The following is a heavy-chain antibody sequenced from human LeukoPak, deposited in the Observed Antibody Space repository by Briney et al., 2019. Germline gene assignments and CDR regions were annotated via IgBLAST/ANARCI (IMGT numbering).Heavy chain of an antibody. J-gene: IGHJ4*02. D-gene: IGHD1-26*01. CDR2: ISGSGGST. CDR3: AKLRVSGGVGATFDY. CDR1: GFTFSSYA. V-gene: IGHV3-23*01. Sequence: GGSLRLSCAASGFTFSSYAMSWVRQAPGKGLEWVSAISGSGGSTYYADSVKGRFTISRDNSKNTLYLQMNSLRAEDTAVYYCAKLRVSGGVGATFDYWGQGTLVTVSS.